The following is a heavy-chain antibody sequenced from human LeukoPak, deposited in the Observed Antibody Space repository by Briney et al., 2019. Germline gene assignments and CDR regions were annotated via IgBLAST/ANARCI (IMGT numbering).Heavy chain of an antibody. CDR2: INSDGSST. CDR1: GFTFSSYW. CDR3: ARDRVQYCSGGSCYSSDY. J-gene: IGHJ4*02. V-gene: IGHV3-74*01. Sequence: PGGSLRLSCAASGFTFSSYWMHWVRQAPGKGLLWVSRINSDGSSTSYADSVKGRFTISRDNAKNTLCLQMNSLRAEDTAVYYCARDRVQYCSGGSCYSSDYWGQGTLVTVSS. D-gene: IGHD2-15*01.